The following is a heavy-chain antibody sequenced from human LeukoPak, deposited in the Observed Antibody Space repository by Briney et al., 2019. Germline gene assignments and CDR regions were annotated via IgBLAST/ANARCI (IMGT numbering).Heavy chain of an antibody. CDR2: ISYDGSNK. J-gene: IGHJ3*02. CDR1: GFTFSSYG. CDR3: ANDDTRTLDAFDI. V-gene: IGHV3-30*18. D-gene: IGHD1-14*01. Sequence: GRSLRLSCAASGFTFSSYGMHWVRQAPGKGLEWVAVISYDGSNKYYADSVKGRFIISRDNSKNTLYLQMNSLRAEDTAVYYCANDDTRTLDAFDIWGQGTMVTVSS.